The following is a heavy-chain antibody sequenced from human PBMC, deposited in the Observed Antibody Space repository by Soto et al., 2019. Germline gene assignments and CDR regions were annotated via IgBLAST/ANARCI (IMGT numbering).Heavy chain of an antibody. CDR2: MNAGDGNT. V-gene: IGHV1-3*01. D-gene: IGHD3-3*01. CDR3: ARDWEVLRFLESPKPTEYYYIDI. Sequence: GVSVEVCWEACGDGFASCSRCWVRQAPGQRLEWMGWMNAGDGNTKYSQKFQGRVTITRDTSASTVYMELSSLRSEDTAVYYCARDWEVLRFLESPKPTEYYYIDIRGKPPTVTVPS. CDR1: GDGFASCS. J-gene: IGHJ6*03.